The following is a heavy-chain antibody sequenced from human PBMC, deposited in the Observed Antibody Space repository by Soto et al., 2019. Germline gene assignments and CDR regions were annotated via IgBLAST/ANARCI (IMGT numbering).Heavy chain of an antibody. CDR1: GGTFSSYT. CDR3: ARVLPAPYSQWLAGFYYYYGMDV. CDR2: IIPILGIA. Sequence: ASVKVSCKASGGTFSSYTISWVRQAPGQGLEWMGRIIPILGIANYAQKFQGRVTITADKSTSTAYMELSSLRSEDTAVYYCARVLPAPYSQWLAGFYYYYGMDVWGQGTTVTVSS. V-gene: IGHV1-69*02. J-gene: IGHJ6*02. D-gene: IGHD6-19*01.